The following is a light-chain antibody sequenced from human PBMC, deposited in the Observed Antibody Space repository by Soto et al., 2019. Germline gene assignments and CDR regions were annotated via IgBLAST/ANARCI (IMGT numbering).Light chain of an antibody. CDR1: LRISSD. J-gene: IGKJ2*01. CDR2: GAY. CDR3: QQRYTTPRT. Sequence: DIQMTQSPSSLSASVGDRVTITCRASLRISSDLNWFQQKPGKAPKVLIFGAYSLQSGVPSRFSGSGSGTEFTLTISSLQREDSATYYCQQRYTTPRTFGQGTKLEIK. V-gene: IGKV1-39*01.